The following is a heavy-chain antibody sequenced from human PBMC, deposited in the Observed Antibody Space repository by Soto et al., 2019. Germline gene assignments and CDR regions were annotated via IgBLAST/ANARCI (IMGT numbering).Heavy chain of an antibody. CDR1: GFTFSNYW. J-gene: IGHJ4*02. V-gene: IGHV3-74*01. D-gene: IGHD1-26*01. Sequence: AQLVESGGGLVQPGGSLRLSCAASGFTFSNYWMHWVRQVPGQGPVWVSRLNRDRSRTDYADSVRGRFTIFRDNARNTLYLQMNSLRAEDTAMYYCARDLGGAGSYWGQGTLVTVSS. CDR3: ARDLGGAGSY. CDR2: LNRDRSRT.